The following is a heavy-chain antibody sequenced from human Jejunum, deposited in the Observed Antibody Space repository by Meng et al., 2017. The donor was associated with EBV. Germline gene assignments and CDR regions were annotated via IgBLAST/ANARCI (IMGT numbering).Heavy chain of an antibody. V-gene: IGHV1-69*01. CDR1: GGTFSSYA. Sequence: QVQLVQSGAEVKKXXXXXKXXCKASGGTFSSYALNWVRQAPGQGLEWMGLIIPFFGTSNCAQKFQGRVSITADESTSTAYLELSSLISEDTAVYYCARSSYSNYGGYNFWGHGTLVTVYS. D-gene: IGHD4-11*01. CDR3: ARSSYSNYGGYNF. CDR2: IIPFFGTS. J-gene: IGHJ4*01.